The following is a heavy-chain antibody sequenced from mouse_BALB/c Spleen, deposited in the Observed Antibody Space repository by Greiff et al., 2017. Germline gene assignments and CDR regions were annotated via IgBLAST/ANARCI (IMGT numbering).Heavy chain of an antibody. Sequence: VQLQQSGAELAKPGASVKMSCKASGYTFTSYWMHWVKQRPGQGLEWIGYINPSTGYTEYNQKFKDKATLTAGKSSSTAYMQLSSLTSEDSAVYYCARSGDGYLYAMDYWGQGTSVTVSS. CDR2: INPSTGYT. J-gene: IGHJ4*01. CDR3: ARSGDGYLYAMDY. V-gene: IGHV1-7*01. CDR1: GYTFTSYW. D-gene: IGHD2-3*01.